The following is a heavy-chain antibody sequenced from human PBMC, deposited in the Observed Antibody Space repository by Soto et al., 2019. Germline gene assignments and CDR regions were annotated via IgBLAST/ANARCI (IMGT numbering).Heavy chain of an antibody. D-gene: IGHD3-16*01. V-gene: IGHV3-66*01. Sequence: EVQLVESGGGLVQPGGSLRLSCAASGFTVSSNYMSWVRHAPGKGLEWVSVIYSGGSTYYADSVKGRFTISRDNSKNTLYLHMNGQRAEDTAVYYCARDHGGVAWGSWGQGTLVTVSS. CDR2: IYSGGST. CDR3: ARDHGGVAWGS. CDR1: GFTVSSNY. J-gene: IGHJ1*01.